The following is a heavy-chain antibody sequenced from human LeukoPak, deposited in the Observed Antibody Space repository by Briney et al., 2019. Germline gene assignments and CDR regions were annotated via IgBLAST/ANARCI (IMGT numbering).Heavy chain of an antibody. CDR2: ISAYNGNT. CDR3: ARAPFSRYCSSTSCSPFDY. V-gene: IGHV1-18*04. CDR1: GYTFTSFY. Sequence: ASVKVSCKASGYTFTSFYMHWVRLAPGQGLEWMGWISAYNGNTNYAQKLQGRVTMTTDTSTSTAYMELRSLRSDDTAVYYCARAPFSRYCSSTSCSPFDYWGQGTLVTVSS. J-gene: IGHJ4*02. D-gene: IGHD2-2*01.